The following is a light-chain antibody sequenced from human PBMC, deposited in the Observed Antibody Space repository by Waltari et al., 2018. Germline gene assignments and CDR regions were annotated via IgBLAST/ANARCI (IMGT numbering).Light chain of an antibody. J-gene: IGKJ2*01. CDR1: QSVSSS. Sequence: EIGMTQSPATLSVSAGERATLSCRASQSVSSSLAWYQQKPGQAPRLRIYGASTRATGIPDRFSGSGSGTELTLTISSLQSEDFAIYYCQHYNNWPRFGQGTKLEI. CDR2: GAS. CDR3: QHYNNWPR. V-gene: IGKV3-15*01.